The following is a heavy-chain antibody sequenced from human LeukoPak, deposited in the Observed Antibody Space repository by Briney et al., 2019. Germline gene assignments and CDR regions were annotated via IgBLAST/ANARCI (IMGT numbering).Heavy chain of an antibody. J-gene: IGHJ4*02. D-gene: IGHD7-27*01. V-gene: IGHV3-74*01. Sequence: GSLRLSCAASGFTFRNYWMHWVRQAPGKGLVWVSRIDRGGTTTNYADSVKGRFTISRDNAKNTLYLEMNSLRAEDTAAYHCAKDLNWGQPDYWGQGTLVTVSS. CDR3: AKDLNWGQPDY. CDR2: IDRGGTTT. CDR1: GFTFRNYW.